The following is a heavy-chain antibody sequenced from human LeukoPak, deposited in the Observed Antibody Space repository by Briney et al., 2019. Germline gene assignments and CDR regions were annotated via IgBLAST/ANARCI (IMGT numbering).Heavy chain of an antibody. CDR2: ISGSGGRI. J-gene: IGHJ4*02. CDR1: GFTFSSYA. V-gene: IGHV3-23*01. Sequence: PGGSLRLSCAASGFTFSSYAINWVRQAPGKGLEWVSSISGSGGRIYYADSVKGRFTISRDNSKNTLYLQMNSLRAEDTAVYYCAKGGELDYWGQGTLVTVSS. D-gene: IGHD3-16*01. CDR3: AKGGELDY.